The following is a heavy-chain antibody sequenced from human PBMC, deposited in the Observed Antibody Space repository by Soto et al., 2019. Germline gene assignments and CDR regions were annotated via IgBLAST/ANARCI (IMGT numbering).Heavy chain of an antibody. CDR2: IYHSGST. Sequence: SETLSPTCAVSGGSISSSNWWSWVRQPPGKGLEWIGEIYHSGSTNYNPSLKSRVTISVDTSKNQFSLKLISVTAADTAVYYCARGIWLRSSFDYWGQGTLVTVSS. V-gene: IGHV4-4*02. J-gene: IGHJ4*02. CDR3: ARGIWLRSSFDY. CDR1: GGSISSSNW. D-gene: IGHD5-12*01.